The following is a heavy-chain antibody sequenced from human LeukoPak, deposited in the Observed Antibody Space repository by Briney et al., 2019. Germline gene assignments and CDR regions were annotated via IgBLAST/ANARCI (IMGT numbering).Heavy chain of an antibody. CDR1: GFTFSSCA. V-gene: IGHV3-23*01. CDR2: ISGSSAST. CDR3: AKAYYDFWSGYFDY. J-gene: IGHJ4*02. D-gene: IGHD3-3*01. Sequence: GASLRLSCAASGFTFSSCAMNWVRQAPGKGLEWVSGISGSSASTYYADSVKGRFTISRDNSKNTLFLQTNSLRAEDTAVHYCAKAYYDFWSGYFDYWGQGTLVTVSS.